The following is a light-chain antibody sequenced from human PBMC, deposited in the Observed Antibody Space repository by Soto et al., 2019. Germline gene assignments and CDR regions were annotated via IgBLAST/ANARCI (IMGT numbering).Light chain of an antibody. CDR1: SSDVGGYNY. CDR3: SSYTSSSSSCV. CDR2: DVS. J-gene: IGLJ1*01. V-gene: IGLV2-14*01. Sequence: QSVLTQPASVSGSPGQSITISCTGTSSDVGGYNYVSWYQQHPGKAPKLMIYDVSNRPSGVSNRFSGSKSGNTASLTISGLQAEDEADYYCSSYTSSSSSCVFGTGTKVNVL.